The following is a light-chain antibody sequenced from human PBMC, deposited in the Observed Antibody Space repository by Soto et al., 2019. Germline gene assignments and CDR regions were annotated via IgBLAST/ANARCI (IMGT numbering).Light chain of an antibody. J-gene: IGKJ1*01. Sequence: DIQMTQSPSSLSASVGDRVTITCRASQTISTYVNWYRQKSGAAPELLIYDASTLQSGVPSRFRGGASGTDFTLTISSLQLDDFATYYCQQSYNTPLTFGQGTKVDIK. V-gene: IGKV1-39*01. CDR2: DAS. CDR3: QQSYNTPLT. CDR1: QTISTY.